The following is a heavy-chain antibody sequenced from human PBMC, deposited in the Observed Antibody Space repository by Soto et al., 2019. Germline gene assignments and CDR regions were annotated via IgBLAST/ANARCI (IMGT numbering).Heavy chain of an antibody. Sequence: SVKGSCKAAGYGFITYAIDWWLQDAGQRLEWMGWINAGNGNTKYSQKFQGRVSITRDTSASTAYMELSSLRSEDTAVYYCARGIIVGGWYPYYFDYWGQGTLVTVSS. V-gene: IGHV1-3*01. D-gene: IGHD6-19*01. CDR1: GYGFITYA. CDR3: ARGIIVGGWYPYYFDY. CDR2: INAGNGNT. J-gene: IGHJ4*02.